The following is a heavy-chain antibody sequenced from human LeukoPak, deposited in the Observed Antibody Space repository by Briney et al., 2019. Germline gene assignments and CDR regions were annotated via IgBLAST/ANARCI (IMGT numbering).Heavy chain of an antibody. V-gene: IGHV3-30-3*01. Sequence: GGSLRLSCAASGFTFSSYAMHWVRQAPGKGLEWVAVISYDGSNKYYADSVKGRFTISRDNSKNTLYLQMNSLRAEDTAVYYCARVVRFLEWLPRFGSYFDYWGQGTLVTVSS. CDR3: ARVVRFLEWLPRFGSYFDY. CDR2: ISYDGSNK. J-gene: IGHJ4*02. D-gene: IGHD3-3*01. CDR1: GFTFSSYA.